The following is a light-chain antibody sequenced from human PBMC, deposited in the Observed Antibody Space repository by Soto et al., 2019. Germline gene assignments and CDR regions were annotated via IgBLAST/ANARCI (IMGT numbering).Light chain of an antibody. V-gene: IGLV2-14*01. CDR1: SSDVGGYNY. Sequence: QSALTQPASVSGSPGQSITISCTGTSSDVGGYNYVSWYQHHPGKVPKLMIYEVSNRPLGISNRFSGSKSGNTASLTISGLRSEDAADYYCSSYTTSYTQVFGGGTKLTVL. CDR2: EVS. J-gene: IGLJ2*01. CDR3: SSYTTSYTQV.